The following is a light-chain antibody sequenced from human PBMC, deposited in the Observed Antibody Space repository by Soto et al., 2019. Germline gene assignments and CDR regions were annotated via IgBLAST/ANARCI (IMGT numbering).Light chain of an antibody. CDR3: QQLNSYPGT. CDR2: AAS. Sequence: DIQMTQSPSPLSASVGDRVTITCRASQGISSYLAWYQQKPGKAPRLLIYAASTLQSGVQSRFSGSGSGTDFTLTISSLQPEDFATYYCQQLNSYPGTFGGGTKVDIK. CDR1: QGISSY. V-gene: IGKV1-9*01. J-gene: IGKJ4*01.